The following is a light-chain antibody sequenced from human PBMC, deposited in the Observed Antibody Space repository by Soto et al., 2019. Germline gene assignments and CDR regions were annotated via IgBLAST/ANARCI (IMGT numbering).Light chain of an antibody. Sequence: QSVLTQPPSVSEAPRQRVTISCSGSSSNIGNNGVNWYQQLPGKAPKLLIYYDDLLPSGVSDRFSGSKSGTSASLAISGLQSEDEADYYCAGWDDSLNGPVFGGGTKLTVL. CDR2: YDD. V-gene: IGLV1-36*01. CDR3: AGWDDSLNGPV. J-gene: IGLJ2*01. CDR1: SSNIGNNG.